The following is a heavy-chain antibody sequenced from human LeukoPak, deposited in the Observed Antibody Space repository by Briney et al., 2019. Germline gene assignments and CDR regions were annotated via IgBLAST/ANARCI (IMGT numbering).Heavy chain of an antibody. Sequence: SETLSLTCTVSAGSINTYFWTWVRQPAGKGLEWIGRISGSGTAFYNPSLESQVTISLDTANYQLFLRMTSVSAADTAVYYCARGTELTRTSGHYSFDYWGQGTLVSVSS. CDR2: ISGSGTA. V-gene: IGHV4-4*07. CDR3: ARGTELTRTSGHYSFDY. J-gene: IGHJ4*02. D-gene: IGHD1-7*01. CDR1: AGSINTYF.